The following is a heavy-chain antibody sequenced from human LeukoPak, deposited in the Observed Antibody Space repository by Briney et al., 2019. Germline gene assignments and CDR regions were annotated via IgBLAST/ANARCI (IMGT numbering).Heavy chain of an antibody. CDR1: GFTFSSYA. CDR2: ISYDGSNK. CDR3: VKDRTPDGYYSVDY. V-gene: IGHV3-30*04. D-gene: IGHD3-3*01. Sequence: GRYLRLYCAASGFTFSSYAMHRVRQAPGQGLEWVAVISYDGSNKYYADSVKGRFTISRDNSKNTLYLQMNSLRAEDTAVYYCVKDRTPDGYYSVDYWRQGILVTVSS. J-gene: IGHJ4*02.